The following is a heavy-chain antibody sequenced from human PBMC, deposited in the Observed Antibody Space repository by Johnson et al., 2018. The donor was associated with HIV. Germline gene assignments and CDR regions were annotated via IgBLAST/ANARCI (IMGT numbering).Heavy chain of an antibody. D-gene: IGHD4/OR15-4a*01. CDR2: ISWNSGSI. J-gene: IGHJ3*02. CDR1: GFAFSSYA. Sequence: VQLVESGGGVVQPGRSLRLSCATSGFAFSSYAVHWVRQAPGKGLEWVSGISWNSGSIGYADSVKGRFTISRDNTKNTLYLQMNSLRAEDTAVYYCAKDGIGGNYWYAFDIWGQGTMVTVSS. V-gene: IGHV3-9*01. CDR3: AKDGIGGNYWYAFDI.